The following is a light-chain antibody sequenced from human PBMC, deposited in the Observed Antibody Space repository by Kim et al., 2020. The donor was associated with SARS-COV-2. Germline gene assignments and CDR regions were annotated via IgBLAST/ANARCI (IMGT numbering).Light chain of an antibody. J-gene: IGKJ4*01. V-gene: IGKV3-20*01. CDR2: GAS. CDR3: QQYVSSPRGLT. Sequence: EIVLTQSPGTLSLSPGERATLSCRASQSVSSSYLAWYQQKPGQAPRLLIYGASSRATGIPDRFSGSGSGTDFTLTISRLAPEDFAVYYCQQYVSSPRGLTFGRGTKLEI. CDR1: QSVSSSY.